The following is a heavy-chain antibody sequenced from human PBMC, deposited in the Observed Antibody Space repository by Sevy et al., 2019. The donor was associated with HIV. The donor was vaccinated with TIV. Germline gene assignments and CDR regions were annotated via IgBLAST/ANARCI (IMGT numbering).Heavy chain of an antibody. J-gene: IGHJ2*01. D-gene: IGHD6-13*01. CDR3: ARESGKLSAGTGRYFDL. Sequence: SQTLSLTCAISGDSVSTNSAAWNWIRQSPSRGLEWLGRTYYWSKWFNEYAVPVKSRIIINPETSKNQLSLQLNSVTPEDTAVYYCARESGKLSAGTGRYFDLWGRGTLVTVSS. CDR2: TYYWSKWFN. V-gene: IGHV6-1*01. CDR1: GDSVSTNSAA.